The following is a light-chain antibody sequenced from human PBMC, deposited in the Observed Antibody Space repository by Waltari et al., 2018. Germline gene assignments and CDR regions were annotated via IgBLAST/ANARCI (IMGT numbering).Light chain of an antibody. CDR1: QGIISY. Sequence: IQLTQSPLFLSASVGARVTITCRASQGIISYLAWYQQKAGRDPKLLIDGGSTLPNGVPSRFSGSGFGTDFTLTISSLQPEDFATYYCLQVNSYPFTFGPGTTVDIK. V-gene: IGKV1-9*01. J-gene: IGKJ3*01. CDR2: GGS. CDR3: LQVNSYPFT.